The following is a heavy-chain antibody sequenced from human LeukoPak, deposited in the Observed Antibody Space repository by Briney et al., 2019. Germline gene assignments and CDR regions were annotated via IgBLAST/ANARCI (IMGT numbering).Heavy chain of an antibody. D-gene: IGHD6-13*01. CDR1: GFIFNSHS. CDR2: ISSTSSYI. V-gene: IGHV3-21*01. J-gene: IGHJ4*02. Sequence: GGSLRLSCAASGFIFNSHSMNWVRQAPGKGLEWVSSISSTSSYIYYADSVKSRFTISRDNAKNSLYLQMNSLRVEDTALYYCARDPINIATAANGFDYWGQGTLVTVSS. CDR3: ARDPINIATAANGFDY.